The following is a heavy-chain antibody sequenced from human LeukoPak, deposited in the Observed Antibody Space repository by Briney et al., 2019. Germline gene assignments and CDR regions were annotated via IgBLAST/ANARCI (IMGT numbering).Heavy chain of an antibody. J-gene: IGHJ4*02. CDR2: INHSGST. CDR3: ARGFGSGWYGY. D-gene: IGHD6-19*01. V-gene: IGHV4-34*01. CDR1: GGSFSGYY. Sequence: SETLSVTCAVYGGSFSGYYWSWIRQPPGKGLEWIGEINHSGSTNYNPSLKSRVTISVDTSKNQFSLKLSSVTAADTAVYYCARGFGSGWYGYWGQGTLVTVSS.